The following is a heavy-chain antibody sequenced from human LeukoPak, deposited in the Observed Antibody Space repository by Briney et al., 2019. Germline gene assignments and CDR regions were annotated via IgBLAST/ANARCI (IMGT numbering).Heavy chain of an antibody. CDR1: GFTFGSYE. D-gene: IGHD3-10*01. J-gene: IGHJ4*02. V-gene: IGHV3-48*03. CDR3: ARTITMVRGVIIRGGFDY. Sequence: GGSLRLSCAASGFTFGSYEMNWVRQAPGKGLEWVSYISSSGSTIYYADSVKGRFTISRDNAKNSLYLQMNSLRAEDTAVYYCARTITMVRGVIIRGGFDYWGQGTLVTVSS. CDR2: ISSSGSTI.